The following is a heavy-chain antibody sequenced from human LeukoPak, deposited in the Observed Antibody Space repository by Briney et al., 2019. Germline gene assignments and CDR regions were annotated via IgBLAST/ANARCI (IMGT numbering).Heavy chain of an antibody. Sequence: ASVKVSCKTSGYTFTSYYMHWVRQAPGQGLEWMGIINPSGGSTSYAQKFQGRVTMTRDTSTSTVYMELSSLRSEDTAVYYCARDEAMVYYYYGMDVWGQGTTVTVSS. V-gene: IGHV1-46*01. CDR3: ARDEAMVYYYYGMDV. CDR1: GYTFTSYY. CDR2: INPSGGST. D-gene: IGHD5-18*01. J-gene: IGHJ6*02.